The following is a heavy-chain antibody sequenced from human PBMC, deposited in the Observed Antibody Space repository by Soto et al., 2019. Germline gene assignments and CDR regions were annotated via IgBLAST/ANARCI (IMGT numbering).Heavy chain of an antibody. CDR1: GGSISSYY. CDR2: IYYSGST. CDR3: ARGAYCTNGVCLNYGMDV. V-gene: IGHV4-59*01. J-gene: IGHJ6*02. D-gene: IGHD2-8*01. Sequence: SETLSLTCTVSGGSISSYYWSWIRQPPGKGLEWIGYIYYSGSTNYNPSLKSRVTISVDTSKNQFSLKLSSVTAADTAVYYCARGAYCTNGVCLNYGMDVWGQGTTVTVSS.